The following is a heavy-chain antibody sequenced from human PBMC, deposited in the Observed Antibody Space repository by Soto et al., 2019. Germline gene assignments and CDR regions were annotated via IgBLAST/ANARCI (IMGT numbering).Heavy chain of an antibody. CDR3: VRGGGGGLFEH. CDR1: GFPFIDYY. Sequence: SGGALSLSCPTSGFPFIDYYMSGTRQAPGKGLEWLSHISPKSTYRNYADSVKGRFTISRDNTKGSLFLQMNSLGVEDTAVYYCVRGGGGGLFEHWGQGVLVTVSS. V-gene: IGHV3-11*06. CDR2: ISPKSTYR. J-gene: IGHJ4*02. D-gene: IGHD2-21*01.